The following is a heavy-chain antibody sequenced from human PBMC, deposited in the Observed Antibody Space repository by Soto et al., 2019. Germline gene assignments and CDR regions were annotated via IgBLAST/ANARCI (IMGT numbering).Heavy chain of an antibody. Sequence: EVQLVESGGGLVKPGGSLRLSCAASGFTFSNAWMSWVRQAPGKGLERVGRIKSKTDGGTTDYAAPVKGRFTISREDSKNTLYLQMNSLKNEDTALYYCTTGFGAAGSNPWGQGTLVTVSS. V-gene: IGHV3-15*01. CDR3: TTGFGAAGSNP. CDR1: GFTFSNAW. CDR2: IKSKTDGGTT. J-gene: IGHJ5*02. D-gene: IGHD6-13*01.